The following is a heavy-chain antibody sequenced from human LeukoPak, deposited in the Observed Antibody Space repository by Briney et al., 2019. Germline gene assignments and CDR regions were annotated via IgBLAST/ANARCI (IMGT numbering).Heavy chain of an antibody. CDR3: ARAGDAFDI. J-gene: IGHJ3*02. Sequence: PGRSLRLSCAAPGFTFSSYAMHWVRQAPGKGLEWVAVISYDGSNKYYADSVKGRFTISRDNSKNTLYLQMNSLRAEDTAVYYCARAGDAFDIWGQGTMVTVSS. CDR1: GFTFSSYA. CDR2: ISYDGSNK. V-gene: IGHV3-30-3*01.